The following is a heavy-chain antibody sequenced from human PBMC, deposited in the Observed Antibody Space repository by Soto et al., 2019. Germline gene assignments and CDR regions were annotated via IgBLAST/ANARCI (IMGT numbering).Heavy chain of an antibody. V-gene: IGHV4-59*08. CDR1: GDSISSYY. J-gene: IGHJ3*02. Sequence: SETLSLTCTVSGDSISSYYWSWIRQPPGKGLEWIGYIYYSGSTNYNPSLKSRVTISVDTSKNQFSLKLSSVTAADTAVYYCARLYGLDAFDIWGQGTMVTV. D-gene: IGHD3-16*02. CDR2: IYYSGST. CDR3: ARLYGLDAFDI.